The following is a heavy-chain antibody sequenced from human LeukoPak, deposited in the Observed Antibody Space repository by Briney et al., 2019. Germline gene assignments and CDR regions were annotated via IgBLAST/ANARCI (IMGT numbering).Heavy chain of an antibody. CDR1: GFTFNSYE. CDR3: ARETSSYGYFDY. Sequence: RPGGSLRLSCAASGFTFNSYEMNWVRQAPGKGLEWVSYISSSGRTIYYADSVKGRFTISRDNAKNSLYLQMNSLRAEDTALYYCARETSSYGYFDYWGQGTLVTVSS. D-gene: IGHD5-18*01. J-gene: IGHJ4*02. CDR2: ISSSGRTI. V-gene: IGHV3-48*03.